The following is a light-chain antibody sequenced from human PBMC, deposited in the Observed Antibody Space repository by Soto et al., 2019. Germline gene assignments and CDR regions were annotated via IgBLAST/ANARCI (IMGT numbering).Light chain of an antibody. V-gene: IGKV3-20*01. Sequence: EVVLTQSPGTLSLSPGERATLSCRASQSVSNNYLDWYQQKPGQSPKLLIFGSSDRATGIPYRFSGRGSGTDFTLTISSLEPEDFAVYYCQQYGSSPPYTFGQGTKLEIK. CDR3: QQYGSSPPYT. CDR1: QSVSNNY. CDR2: GSS. J-gene: IGKJ2*01.